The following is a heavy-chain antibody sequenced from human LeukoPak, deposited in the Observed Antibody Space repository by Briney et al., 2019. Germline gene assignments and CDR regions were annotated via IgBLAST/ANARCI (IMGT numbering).Heavy chain of an antibody. V-gene: IGHV3-74*01. Sequence: PGGSLRLSRAASGFTFSSRWMHWVRQAPGEGLVWVSRIKSDGSSTDYADSVKGRFTISRDNAKNTLHLQMNSLRAEDTAVYFCARVGGYNSYFDYWGQGALVTVSS. D-gene: IGHD5-24*01. CDR1: GFTFSSRW. CDR3: ARVGGYNSYFDY. CDR2: IKSDGSST. J-gene: IGHJ4*02.